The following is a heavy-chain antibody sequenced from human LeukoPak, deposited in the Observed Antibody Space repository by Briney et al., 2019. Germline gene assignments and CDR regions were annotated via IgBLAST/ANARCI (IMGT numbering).Heavy chain of an antibody. CDR1: GYTFTGYY. Sequence: ASVKVSCKASGYTFTGYYMHWVRQAPGQGLEWMGWINPNSGGTNYAQKFQGRVTMTRDTSISTAYMELSRLRSDDTAVYYCARDLGGYDHPFDYWGQGTLVTVSS. CDR2: INPNSGGT. D-gene: IGHD5-12*01. CDR3: ARDLGGYDHPFDY. V-gene: IGHV1-2*02. J-gene: IGHJ4*02.